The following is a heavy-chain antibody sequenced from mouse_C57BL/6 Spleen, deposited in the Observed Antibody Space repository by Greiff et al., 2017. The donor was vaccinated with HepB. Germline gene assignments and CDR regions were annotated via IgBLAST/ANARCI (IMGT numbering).Heavy chain of an antibody. Sequence: QVQLQQPGAELVRPGSSVKLPCKASGYTFTSYWMHWVKQRPIQGLEWIGNIDPSDSETHYNQKFKDKATLTVDKSSSTAYMQLSSLTSEDSAVYYCAREGPITTVALDYWGQGTTLTVSS. CDR1: GYTFTSYW. CDR2: IDPSDSET. CDR3: AREGPITTVALDY. D-gene: IGHD1-1*01. J-gene: IGHJ2*01. V-gene: IGHV1-52*01.